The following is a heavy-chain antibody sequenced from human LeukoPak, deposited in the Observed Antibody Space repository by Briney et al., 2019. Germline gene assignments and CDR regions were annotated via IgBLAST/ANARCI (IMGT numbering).Heavy chain of an antibody. Sequence: GASVKVSCKASGGTFSSYAISRVRQAPGQGLEWMGGIIPIFGTANYAQKFQGRVTITTDESTSTAYMELSSLRSEDTAVYYCAGDRADSSGYYYRFDYWGQGTLVTVSS. CDR3: AGDRADSSGYYYRFDY. V-gene: IGHV1-69*05. J-gene: IGHJ4*02. D-gene: IGHD3-22*01. CDR1: GGTFSSYA. CDR2: IIPIFGTA.